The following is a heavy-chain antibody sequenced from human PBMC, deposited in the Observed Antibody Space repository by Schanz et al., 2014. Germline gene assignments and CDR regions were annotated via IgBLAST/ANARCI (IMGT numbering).Heavy chain of an antibody. V-gene: IGHV3-23*01. CDR1: GFNFNTYA. Sequence: EVQLLESGGGLAQPGGSLRLACAASGFNFNTYAMSWVRQAPGKGLEWVSGLTEGGGGTYYTDAVKGRFTISRDSSKNTLYLQMNSLRADDTAVYYCAKPKSQLPLFDYWGQGTLVAVSS. CDR2: LTEGGGGT. D-gene: IGHD2-21*01. J-gene: IGHJ4*02. CDR3: AKPKSQLPLFDY.